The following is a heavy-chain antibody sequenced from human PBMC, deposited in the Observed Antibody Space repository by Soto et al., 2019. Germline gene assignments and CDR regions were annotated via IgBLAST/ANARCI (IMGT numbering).Heavy chain of an antibody. V-gene: IGHV1-46*01. J-gene: IGHJ3*02. D-gene: IGHD4-17*01. CDR1: GDTFTSYY. Sequence: ASVKVSCKASGDTFTSYYMHWVRQAPGQGLEWMGIINPSGGSTSYAQKFQGRVTMTRDTSTSTVYMELSSLRSEDTAVYYCARPVYGGNSGDAFDIWGQGTIVTVSS. CDR3: ARPVYGGNSGDAFDI. CDR2: INPSGGST.